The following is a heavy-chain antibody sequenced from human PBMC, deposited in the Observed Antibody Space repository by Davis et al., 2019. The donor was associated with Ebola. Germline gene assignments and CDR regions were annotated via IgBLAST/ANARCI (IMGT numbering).Heavy chain of an antibody. CDR1: GISVRINH. V-gene: IGHV3-53*01. CDR2: LYSSTT. CDR3: ARGRGYCSGGTCRNWFDP. Sequence: PGGSLRLSCAVSGISVRINHMSWVRQAPGKGLEWVAVLYSSTTSYADSVKGRFTISRENAKNSLYLQMNSLGAGDTAVYYCARGRGYCSGGTCRNWFDPWGQGTLVTVSS. J-gene: IGHJ5*02. D-gene: IGHD2-15*01.